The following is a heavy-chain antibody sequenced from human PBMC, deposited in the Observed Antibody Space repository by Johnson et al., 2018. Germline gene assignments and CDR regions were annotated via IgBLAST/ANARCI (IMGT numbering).Heavy chain of an antibody. D-gene: IGHD1-26*01. J-gene: IGHJ4*02. CDR1: GFTVGDNA. CDR2: SRNRGDGGTP. Sequence: VQLRESGGGLVEPGRSLRLSCTASGFTVGDNAMTWFRQASGKGLEWVGFSRNRGDGGTPEYAASVKGKSISSRADSKSIVYLQMNSLKTEDTAVYYCSKAGSWRGPTVRFDYCGQGTQVTVSS. CDR3: SKAGSWRGPTVRFDY. V-gene: IGHV3-49*03.